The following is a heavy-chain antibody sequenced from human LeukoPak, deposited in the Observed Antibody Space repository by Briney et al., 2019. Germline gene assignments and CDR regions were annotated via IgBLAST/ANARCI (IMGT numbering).Heavy chain of an antibody. CDR2: INPSGGST. Sequence: GASVKVSCKASGYTFTSYYMHWVRQAPGQGLEWMGIINPSGGSTSHAQKFQGRVTITTDESTSTAYMELSSLRSEDTAAYYCAREGAYGSSSASDAFDIWGQGTMVTVSS. CDR3: AREGAYGSSSASDAFDI. D-gene: IGHD6-6*01. CDR1: GYTFTSYY. V-gene: IGHV1-46*01. J-gene: IGHJ3*02.